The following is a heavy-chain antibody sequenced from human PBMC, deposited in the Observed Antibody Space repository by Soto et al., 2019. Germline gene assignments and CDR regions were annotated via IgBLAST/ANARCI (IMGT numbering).Heavy chain of an antibody. CDR1: GGTFSSYA. J-gene: IGHJ6*02. CDR2: IIPIFGTA. Sequence: QVQLVQSGAEVKKPGSSVKVSCKASGGTFSSYAISWVRQAPGQGLEWMGGIIPIFGTANYAQKFQGRVTITADESTSTAYMELSSLRSEDTAVYYCASVAVPAARWILPHPEEDYGMDVWGQGTTVTVSS. CDR3: ASVAVPAARWILPHPEEDYGMDV. V-gene: IGHV1-69*01. D-gene: IGHD2-2*01.